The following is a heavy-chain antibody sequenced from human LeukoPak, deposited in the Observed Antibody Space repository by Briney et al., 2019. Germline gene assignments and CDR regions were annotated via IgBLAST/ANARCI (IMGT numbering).Heavy chain of an antibody. J-gene: IGHJ2*01. CDR1: GFTFSSHT. CDR3: AKAEWAWGLGWSFDL. CDR2: IRYDGSKR. Sequence: PGVSLRLSCEASGFTFSSHTMHWVRQAPRKGLEWVACIRYDGSKRDYADSLKGRFTISRDNSKHTLYLQMNSLRAEDTAMYYCAKAEWAWGLGWSFDLWGRGTLVTVSS. V-gene: IGHV3-30*02. D-gene: IGHD1-26*01.